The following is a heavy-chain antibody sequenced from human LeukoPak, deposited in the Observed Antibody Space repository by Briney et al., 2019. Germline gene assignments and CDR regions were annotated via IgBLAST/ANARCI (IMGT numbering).Heavy chain of an antibody. J-gene: IGHJ4*02. CDR2: IKQDGSEK. CDR3: ARERQNKDFWSGGDY. Sequence: GGSLRLSCGASGFTFSTYWMSWVRQAPGKGLEWVANIKQDGSEKYNVDSVKGRFTISRDNAKNSQYLQMNSLRAEDTAVYYCARERQNKDFWSGGDYWGQGTLVTVSS. D-gene: IGHD3-3*01. CDR1: GFTFSTYW. V-gene: IGHV3-7*01.